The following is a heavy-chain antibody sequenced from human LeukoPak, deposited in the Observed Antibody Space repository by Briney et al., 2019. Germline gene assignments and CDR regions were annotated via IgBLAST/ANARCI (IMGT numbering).Heavy chain of an antibody. D-gene: IGHD3-3*01. Sequence: GGSLRLSCAASGFTFRNYVMSWVRQAPGKGLEWVAFIRYDGSNKYYADSVKGRFTISRDNAKNSLYLQMNSLRAEDTAVYYCARHSYYDFWSGYSNYYYYYYMDVWGKGTTVTVSS. V-gene: IGHV3-33*08. J-gene: IGHJ6*03. CDR2: IRYDGSNK. CDR1: GFTFRNYV. CDR3: ARHSYYDFWSGYSNYYYYYYMDV.